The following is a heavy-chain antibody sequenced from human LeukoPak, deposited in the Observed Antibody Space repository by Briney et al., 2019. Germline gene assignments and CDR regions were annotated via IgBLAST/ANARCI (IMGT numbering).Heavy chain of an antibody. Sequence: PGGSLRLSCAASGFSFSSSWMHWVRQAPGKGLMWVSRINSDGRIITYADSVKGRFTTTRDNAKSKLFLQMNSLRADDTGVYFCARDAHSSSWTWGQGTLVTVSS. CDR1: GFSFSSSW. D-gene: IGHD6-13*01. V-gene: IGHV3-74*03. CDR3: ARDAHSSSWT. J-gene: IGHJ4*02. CDR2: INSDGRII.